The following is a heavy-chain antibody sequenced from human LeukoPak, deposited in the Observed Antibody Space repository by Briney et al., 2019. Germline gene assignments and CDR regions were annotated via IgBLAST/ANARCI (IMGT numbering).Heavy chain of an antibody. CDR1: GYTFTSYD. CDR3: ARGFSSGWYGAFDI. V-gene: IGHV1-2*02. Sequence: ASVKVSCKASGYTFTSYDIHWVRQATGQGLEWMGWINPNSGGTNYAQKFQGRVTMTRDTSISTAYMELSRLRSDDTAVYYCARGFSSGWYGAFDIWGQGTMVTVSS. J-gene: IGHJ3*02. CDR2: INPNSGGT. D-gene: IGHD6-19*01.